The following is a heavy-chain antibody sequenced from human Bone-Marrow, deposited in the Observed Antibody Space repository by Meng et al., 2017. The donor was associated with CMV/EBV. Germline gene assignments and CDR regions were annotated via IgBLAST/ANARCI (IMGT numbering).Heavy chain of an antibody. J-gene: IGHJ3*02. V-gene: IGHV3-74*01. D-gene: IGHD2-2*01. CDR3: AKVTRVVPAAIGAFDI. CDR1: GFTFSSYW. Sequence: GESLKISCAASGFTFSSYWMHWVRQAPGKGLVWVSRINSDGSSTSYADSVKGRFTTSRDNAKNTLYLQMNSLRAEDTAVYYCAKVTRVVPAAIGAFDIWGQGTMVTVS. CDR2: INSDGSST.